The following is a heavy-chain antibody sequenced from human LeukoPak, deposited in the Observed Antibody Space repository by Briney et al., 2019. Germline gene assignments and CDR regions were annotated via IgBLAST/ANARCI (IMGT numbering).Heavy chain of an antibody. D-gene: IGHD6-19*01. CDR2: ISGSGGST. V-gene: IGHV3-23*01. J-gene: IGHJ4*02. Sequence: GGTLRLSCAASGFTFSSYAMSWVRQAPGKGLEWVSAISGSGGSTYYADSVKGRFTISRDNSKNTLYLQMNSLRAEDTAVYYCAKVGQQWLVFDYWGQGTLVTVSS. CDR1: GFTFSSYA. CDR3: AKVGQQWLVFDY.